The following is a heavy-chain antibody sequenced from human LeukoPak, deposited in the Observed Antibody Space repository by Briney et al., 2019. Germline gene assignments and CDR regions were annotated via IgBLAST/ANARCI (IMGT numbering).Heavy chain of an antibody. D-gene: IGHD6-19*01. Sequence: GASVKVSCKASGGTFSSYAISWVRQAPGQGLEWMGGIIPIFGTANYAQKFQGRVTITADESTSTAYMELSSLRSEDTAVYYCASRIAVAGTDNAFDIWGQGTMVTVSS. CDR2: IIPIFGTA. CDR1: GGTFSSYA. V-gene: IGHV1-69*13. J-gene: IGHJ3*02. CDR3: ASRIAVAGTDNAFDI.